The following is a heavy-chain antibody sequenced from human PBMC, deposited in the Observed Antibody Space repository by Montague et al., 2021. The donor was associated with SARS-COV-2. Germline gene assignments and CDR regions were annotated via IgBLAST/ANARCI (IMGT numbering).Heavy chain of an antibody. CDR2: IYYSGSX. J-gene: IGHJ4*02. D-gene: IGHD6-13*01. CDR1: GASITRTTYY. Sequence: SETLSLTCAVSGASITRTTYYWGWIRQPPGKGLAWIGSIYYSGSXYYNPSLKSRVTMSLDTSKNQFSLNLTSVTAADTAVYYCAREPPYSSNLASFDYWGQGALVSVSS. V-gene: IGHV4-39*07. CDR3: AREPPYSSNLASFDY.